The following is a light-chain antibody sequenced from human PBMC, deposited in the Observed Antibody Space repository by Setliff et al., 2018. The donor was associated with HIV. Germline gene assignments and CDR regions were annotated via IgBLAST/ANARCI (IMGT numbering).Light chain of an antibody. J-gene: IGLJ1*01. CDR3: SSYTSSSPYV. Sequence: QSALTQPASVSGSPGQSITISCAGTSSDVGGYNYVSWYQQHPGKAPKLMIYEVSNRPSGVSNRFSGSKSGNTASLTISGLQAEDEAYYYCSSYTSSSPYVFGTGTKGTVL. CDR1: SSDVGGYNY. CDR2: EVS. V-gene: IGLV2-14*01.